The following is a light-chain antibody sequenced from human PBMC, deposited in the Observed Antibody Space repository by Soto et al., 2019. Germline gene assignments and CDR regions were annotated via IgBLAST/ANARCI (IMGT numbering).Light chain of an antibody. J-gene: IGKJ1*01. V-gene: IGKV1-9*01. Sequence: DIQLTQSPSFLSASVGDTVTITCLASQGISTYLAWYQQKPGKAPKNLIYGASTLQSGVPSRFSGSGSGTEFTLTISSLQPEDFATYYCQQSYTTPRTFGQGTKVDIK. CDR2: GAS. CDR3: QQSYTTPRT. CDR1: QGISTY.